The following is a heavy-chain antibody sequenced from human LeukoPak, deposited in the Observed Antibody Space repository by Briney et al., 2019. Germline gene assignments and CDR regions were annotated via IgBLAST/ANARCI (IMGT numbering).Heavy chain of an antibody. D-gene: IGHD6-13*01. CDR2: ISGSGGST. CDR1: GFTFSSYA. V-gene: IGHV3-23*01. J-gene: IGHJ4*02. CDR3: AKKERRIAAAVYFDY. Sequence: GGSLRLSCAASGFTFSSYAMSRVRQAPGKGLEWVSAISGSGGSTYCADSVKGRFTISRDNSKNTLYLQMNSLRAEDTAVYYCAKKERRIAAAVYFDYWGQGTLVTVSS.